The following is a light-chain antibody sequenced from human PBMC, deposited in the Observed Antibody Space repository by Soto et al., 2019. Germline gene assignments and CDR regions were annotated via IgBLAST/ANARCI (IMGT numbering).Light chain of an antibody. CDR3: QQYDSYWT. V-gene: IGKV1-9*01. CDR2: AAS. CDR1: QGISSY. Sequence: DIQMTQSPSSLSASLGDRVTITWRASQGISSYLAWYQQKPGKAPKLLIYAASTLQSGVPSRFSGSGSGTDSTLTISGLKPDDFATYYCQQYDSYWTFGQGTKVDIK. J-gene: IGKJ1*01.